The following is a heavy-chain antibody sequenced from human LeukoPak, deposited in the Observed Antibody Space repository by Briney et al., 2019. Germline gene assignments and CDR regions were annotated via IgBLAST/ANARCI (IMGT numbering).Heavy chain of an antibody. D-gene: IGHD2-8*01. CDR1: GYTFTNYD. J-gene: IGHJ4*02. CDR3: ARKFVNTKHPDF. V-gene: IGHV1-8*01. CDR2: MNPNSGDT. Sequence: ASVKVSCKASGYTFTNYDINWVRQATGQGLEWMGWMNPNSGDTGYAQKFQGRVTLTRNTSISTAYMELSSLRSEDTAVYYCARKFVNTKHPDFWGQGTLVTVSS.